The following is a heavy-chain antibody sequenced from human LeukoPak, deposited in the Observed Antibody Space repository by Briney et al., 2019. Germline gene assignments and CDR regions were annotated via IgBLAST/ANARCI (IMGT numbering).Heavy chain of an antibody. CDR2: IYYSGST. CDR3: ARFYDSSGYYYMDV. CDR1: GGSISSYY. J-gene: IGHJ6*03. V-gene: IGHV4-59*01. D-gene: IGHD3-22*01. Sequence: PSETLSLTCTVSGGSISSYYWSWIRQPPEKGLEWIGYIYYSGSTNYNPSLKSRVTISVDTSKNQFSLKLSSVTAADTAVYYCARFYDSSGYYYMDVWGKGTTVTVSS.